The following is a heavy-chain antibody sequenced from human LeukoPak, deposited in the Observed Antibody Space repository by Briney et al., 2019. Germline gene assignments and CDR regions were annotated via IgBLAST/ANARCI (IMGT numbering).Heavy chain of an antibody. V-gene: IGHV4-34*01. CDR2: INHSGST. CDR3: ARCSPYYYYYYMDV. D-gene: IGHD6-6*01. CDR1: GGSFSGYY. Sequence: SETLSLTCAVYGGSFSGYYWSWIRQPPGKGLEWIGEINHSGSTNYNPSLKSRVTISVVTSKNQFSLKLSSVTAADTAVYYCARCSPYYYYYYMDVWGKGTTVTVSS. J-gene: IGHJ6*03.